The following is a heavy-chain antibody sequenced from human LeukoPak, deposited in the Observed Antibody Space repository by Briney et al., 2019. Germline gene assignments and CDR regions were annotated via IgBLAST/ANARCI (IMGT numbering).Heavy chain of an antibody. CDR2: INTEGSST. D-gene: IGHD3-16*01. CDR3: SRWGRYGAGDY. V-gene: IGHV3-74*01. CDR1: GFTFSSYW. Sequence: GGSLRLSCAASGFTFSSYWMHWVRQAPGKGLVWVSHINTEGSSTTYADSVKGRFTISRDNAKNTLYLQMNSLRAEDTAVYYCSRWGRYGAGDYCGQGTLVTVSS. J-gene: IGHJ4*02.